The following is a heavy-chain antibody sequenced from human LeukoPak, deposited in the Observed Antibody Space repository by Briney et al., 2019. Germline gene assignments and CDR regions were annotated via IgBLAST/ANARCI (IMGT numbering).Heavy chain of an antibody. D-gene: IGHD6-6*01. CDR1: GGTFSSYA. CDR3: ATPGISAARPDLFDY. Sequence: ASVKVSCKASGGTFSSYAISWVRQAPGQGLEWMGRIIPILGIANYAQKFQGRVTITADKSTSTAYMELSSLRSEDTAVYYCATPGISAARPDLFDYWGQGTLVTVSS. CDR2: IIPILGIA. J-gene: IGHJ4*02. V-gene: IGHV1-69*04.